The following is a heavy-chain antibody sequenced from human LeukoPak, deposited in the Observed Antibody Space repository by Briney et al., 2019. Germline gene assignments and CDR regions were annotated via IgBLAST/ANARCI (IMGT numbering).Heavy chain of an antibody. CDR2: IYYSGST. V-gene: IGHV4-59*08. Sequence: SETLSLTCTVSGGPISSYYWSWIRQPPGKGLEWIGYIYYSGSTNYNPSLKSRVTISVDTSKNQFSLKLSSVTAADTAVYYCARQDYGDYNYFDYWGQGTLVTVSS. D-gene: IGHD4-17*01. CDR1: GGPISSYY. CDR3: ARQDYGDYNYFDY. J-gene: IGHJ4*02.